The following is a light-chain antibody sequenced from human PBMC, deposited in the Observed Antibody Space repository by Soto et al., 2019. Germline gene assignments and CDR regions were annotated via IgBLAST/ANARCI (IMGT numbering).Light chain of an antibody. CDR1: SSDVGGHNY. Sequence: QSALTQVASVSASPGQSITISCTGTSSDVGGHNYVSWYQQHPGNAPTLMIYNVDYRPSGVSNGFSGSKSGNTASLTISGLQADDEAYYYCSSYADSSNVVFGGGTKLTVL. CDR2: NVD. V-gene: IGLV2-14*03. J-gene: IGLJ2*01. CDR3: SSYADSSNVV.